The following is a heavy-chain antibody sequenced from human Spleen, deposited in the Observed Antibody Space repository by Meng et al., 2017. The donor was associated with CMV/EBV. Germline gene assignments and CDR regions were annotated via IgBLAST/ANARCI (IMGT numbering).Heavy chain of an antibody. D-gene: IGHD6-13*01. CDR1: GGSFSGYY. CDR2: INHSGST. J-gene: IGHJ4*02. Sequence: QVQLQQWGAGLLKPSETLSLTCAVYGGSFSGYYWSWIRQPPGKGLEWIGEINHSGSTNYNPSLKSRVTISVDTSKNQFSLKLSSVTAADTAVYYCARDRIAAAGFFDYWGQGTLVTVSS. V-gene: IGHV4-34*01. CDR3: ARDRIAAAGFFDY.